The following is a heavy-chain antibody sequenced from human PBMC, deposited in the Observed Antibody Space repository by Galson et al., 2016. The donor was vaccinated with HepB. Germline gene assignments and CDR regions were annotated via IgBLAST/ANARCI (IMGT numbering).Heavy chain of an antibody. Sequence: SLRLSCAASGFTFSTYDLNWVRQARGTGLEWVLSVYSDGSTYYGDSVKGRFIISRDNSTITLYLKMNNLRVEDTAVYYCARDSSNWDYYSGLDVWGQGTTVTGSS. CDR3: ARDSSNWDYYSGLDV. CDR1: GFTFSTYD. D-gene: IGHD6-13*01. V-gene: IGHV3-53*01. CDR2: VYSDGST. J-gene: IGHJ6*02.